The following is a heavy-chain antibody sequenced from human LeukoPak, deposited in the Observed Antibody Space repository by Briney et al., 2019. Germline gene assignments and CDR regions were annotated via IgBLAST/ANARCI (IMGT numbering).Heavy chain of an antibody. V-gene: IGHV3-23*01. CDR2: ISLSGGST. CDR3: AKDLPPHNGIYGRYGFDI. CDR1: GFTFTNYA. Sequence: PGGSLRLSCAASGFTFTNYALSWVRQAPGKGLEWVSGISLSGGSTHYADSAKGRFTISRDNSKNTLYLQMSSLRAEDTAIYYCAKDLPPHNGIYGRYGFDIWGQGTMVTVSS. J-gene: IGHJ3*02. D-gene: IGHD1-26*01.